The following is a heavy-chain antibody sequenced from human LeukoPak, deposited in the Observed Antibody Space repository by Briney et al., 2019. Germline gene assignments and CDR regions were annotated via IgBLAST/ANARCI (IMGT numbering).Heavy chain of an antibody. Sequence: GGSLRLSCAASGFTFSNFGMHWVRQAPGKGLEWVAFIRFDGSNKYYADSVRGRFTFSRDNSKNTLYLQMNSLRAEDTAVYYCAKGHDYGDSSFDYWGQGTLVTVSS. D-gene: IGHD4-17*01. V-gene: IGHV3-30*02. CDR1: GFTFSNFG. CDR2: IRFDGSNK. CDR3: AKGHDYGDSSFDY. J-gene: IGHJ4*02.